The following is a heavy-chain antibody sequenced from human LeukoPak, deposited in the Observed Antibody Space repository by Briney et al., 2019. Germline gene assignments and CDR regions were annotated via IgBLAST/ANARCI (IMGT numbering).Heavy chain of an antibody. J-gene: IGHJ4*02. Sequence: PSQTLSLTCTVSGGSISSGGYYWSWIRQPPGKGLEWIGYIYHSGSTYYNPSLKSRVTISVDTSKHQFSLKLSSVTAADTAVYYCARDPKPYSSGWYIAPAFDYWGQGTLVTVSS. V-gene: IGHV4-30-2*01. CDR3: ARDPKPYSSGWYIAPAFDY. CDR1: GGSISSGGYY. CDR2: IYHSGST. D-gene: IGHD6-19*01.